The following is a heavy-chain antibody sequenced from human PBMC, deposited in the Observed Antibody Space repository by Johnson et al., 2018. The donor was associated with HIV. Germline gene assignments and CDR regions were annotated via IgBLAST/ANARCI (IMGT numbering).Heavy chain of an antibody. D-gene: IGHD3-22*01. V-gene: IGHV3-66*03. CDR1: GFTVSSNY. Sequence: VQLVESGGGLIQPGGSLKHSCAASGFTVSSNYMSWVRQAPGKGLEWVSVIYSGGRTYYADSVKGRFTISRDNSKNTLYLQMNSLRAEDTAVYYCARAVRDYYDSSGYYYSFAFDIWGQGTMVTVSS. CDR2: IYSGGRT. J-gene: IGHJ3*02. CDR3: ARAVRDYYDSSGYYYSFAFDI.